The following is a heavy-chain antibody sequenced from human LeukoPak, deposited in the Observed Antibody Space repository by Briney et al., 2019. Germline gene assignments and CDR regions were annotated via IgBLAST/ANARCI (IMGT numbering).Heavy chain of an antibody. J-gene: IGHJ5*02. V-gene: IGHV3-21*01. Sequence: PGGSLRLSCEASGFTFNTYSMNWARQAPGKGLEWVSSISTSSSYIYYADSVKGRFTISRDNARNSLYLQMNTLRAEDTAVYSCARGADGVSSNSRGWFDPWGQGTLVTVSS. CDR1: GFTFNTYS. D-gene: IGHD2-15*01. CDR2: ISTSSSYI. CDR3: ARGADGVSSNSRGWFDP.